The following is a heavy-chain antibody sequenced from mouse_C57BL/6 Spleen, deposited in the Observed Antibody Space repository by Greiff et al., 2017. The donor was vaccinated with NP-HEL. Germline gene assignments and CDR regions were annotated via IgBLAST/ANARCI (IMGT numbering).Heavy chain of an antibody. CDR2: ISYDGSN. J-gene: IGHJ4*01. CDR3: ARDGGLRRDYAMDY. D-gene: IGHD2-4*01. CDR1: GYSITSGYY. V-gene: IGHV3-6*01. Sequence: EVKLQESGPGLVKPSQSLSLTCSVTGYSITSGYYWNWIRQSPGNKLEWMGYISYDGSNNYNPSLKNRISITRDTSKNQFFLKLNSVTTEDTATYYCARDGGLRRDYAMDYWGQGTSVTVSS.